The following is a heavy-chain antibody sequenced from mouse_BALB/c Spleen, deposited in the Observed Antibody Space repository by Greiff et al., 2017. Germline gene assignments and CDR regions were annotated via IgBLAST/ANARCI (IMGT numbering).Heavy chain of an antibody. CDR3: ARYGPYAMDY. Sequence: EVKLQESGPGLVKPSQSLSLTCTVTGYSITSDYAWNWIRQFPGNKLEWMGSISYSGSTSYNPSLKSRISITRDTSKNQFFLQLNSVTTEDTATYYCARYGPYAMDYWGQGTSVTVSS. CDR1: GYSITSDYA. D-gene: IGHD1-1*02. J-gene: IGHJ4*01. CDR2: ISYSGST. V-gene: IGHV3-2*02.